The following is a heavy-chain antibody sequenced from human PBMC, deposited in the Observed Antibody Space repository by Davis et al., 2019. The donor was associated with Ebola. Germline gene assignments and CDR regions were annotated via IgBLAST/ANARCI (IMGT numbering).Heavy chain of an antibody. D-gene: IGHD6-19*01. CDR2: INSDGSST. CDR3: ARVSGSGWYEFDY. V-gene: IGHV3-74*01. Sequence: PGGSLRLSCAASGFTFSSYWMHWVRQAPGKGLVWVSRINSDGSSTSYADSVKGRFTISRDNAKNSLYLQMNSLRAEDTAVYYCARVSGSGWYEFDYWGQGTLVTVSS. J-gene: IGHJ4*02. CDR1: GFTFSSYW.